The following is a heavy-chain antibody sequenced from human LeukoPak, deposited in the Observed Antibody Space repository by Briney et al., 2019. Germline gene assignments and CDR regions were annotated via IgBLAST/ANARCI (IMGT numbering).Heavy chain of an antibody. V-gene: IGHV3-74*01. CDR3: ARDGGLLPDN. J-gene: IGHJ4*02. D-gene: IGHD2-21*02. CDR2: ISPDGSSR. Sequence: GGSLRLSCAASGFPFSTYWMHWVRQPPGKGLVWVSRISPDGSSRSYADSVKGRFIISRDNAKNTLSLQMNSLTAEDTAVYYCARDGGLLPDNWGKGTPVTVSS. CDR1: GFPFSTYW.